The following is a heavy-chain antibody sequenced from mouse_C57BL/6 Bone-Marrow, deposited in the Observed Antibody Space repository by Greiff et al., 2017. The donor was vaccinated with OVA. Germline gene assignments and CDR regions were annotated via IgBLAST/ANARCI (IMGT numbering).Heavy chain of an antibody. Sequence: EVQRVESGGGLVQPKGSLKLSCAASGFTFNTYAMHWVRQAPGKGLEWVARIRSKSSNYATYYADSVKDRFTISRDDSQSMLYLQMNNLKTEDTAMYYCVPQTAQATWFAYWGQGTLVTVSA. CDR2: IRSKSSNYAT. CDR1: GFTFNTYA. V-gene: IGHV10-3*01. D-gene: IGHD3-2*02. CDR3: VPQTAQATWFAY. J-gene: IGHJ3*01.